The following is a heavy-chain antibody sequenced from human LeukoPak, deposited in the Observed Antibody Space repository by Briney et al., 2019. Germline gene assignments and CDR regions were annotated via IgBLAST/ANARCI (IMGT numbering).Heavy chain of an antibody. V-gene: IGHV3-53*01. Sequence: GGSLRLSCATSGFTLRNYAMSWVRQAPGKGLEWVSVIYSGGSTNCADSVKGRFTISRDNSKNTVFLQMNSLKAEDTAVYYCASDSGLDYLQYGFAFDIWGQGTMVTVSS. CDR3: ASDSGLDYLQYGFAFDI. CDR2: IYSGGST. D-gene: IGHD5-12*01. CDR1: GFTLRNYA. J-gene: IGHJ3*02.